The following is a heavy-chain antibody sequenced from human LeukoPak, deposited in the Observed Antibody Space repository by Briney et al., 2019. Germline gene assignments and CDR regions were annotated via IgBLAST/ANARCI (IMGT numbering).Heavy chain of an antibody. CDR1: GYTFTGYY. CDR2: INPNSGGT. D-gene: IGHD3-10*01. J-gene: IGHJ4*02. V-gene: IGHV1-2*02. CDR3: AREEYYHGSGSIKRRYNDFDY. Sequence: ASVKVSCKASGYTFTGYYMHWVRQAPGQGLEWMGWINPNSGGTNYAQKFQGRVTMTRDTSISTAYMELSRLRSDDTAVYYCAREEYYHGSGSIKRRYNDFDYWGQGTLVTVSS.